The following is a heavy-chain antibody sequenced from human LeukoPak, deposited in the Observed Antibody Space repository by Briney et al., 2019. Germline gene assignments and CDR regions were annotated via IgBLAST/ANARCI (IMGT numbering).Heavy chain of an antibody. CDR3: ARQQLKTMASFDY. J-gene: IGHJ4*02. V-gene: IGHV4-4*07. CDR2: IYTSGST. Sequence: PSETLSLTCTVSGGSISTYYWGWIRQPAGKGLEWIGRIYTSGSTNYNPSLKSRVTMSVDMSKNQFSLKLSSVTAADTAVYYCARQQLKTMASFDYWGQGALVTVSS. CDR1: GGSISTYY. D-gene: IGHD4/OR15-4a*01.